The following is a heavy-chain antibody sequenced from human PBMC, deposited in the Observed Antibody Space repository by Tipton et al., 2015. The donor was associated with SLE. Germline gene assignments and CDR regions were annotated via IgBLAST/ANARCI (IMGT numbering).Heavy chain of an antibody. D-gene: IGHD3-3*01. CDR1: GFTFSSYG. CDR2: INYDGSRT. CDR3: ARSPVDFWNGYST. Sequence: GSLRLSCTASGFTFSSYGMHWVRQAPGKGLVWVSRINYDGSRTTYADSVRGRFTISRDNSKNSLYLQMNGLRAEDTAIYYCARSPVDFWNGYSTWGQGTLVAVSS. V-gene: IGHV3-74*01. J-gene: IGHJ4*02.